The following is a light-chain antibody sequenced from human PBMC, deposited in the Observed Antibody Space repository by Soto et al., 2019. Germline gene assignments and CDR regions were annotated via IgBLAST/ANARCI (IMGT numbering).Light chain of an antibody. V-gene: IGKV4-1*01. CDR1: QSVLFSSNNKNY. CDR3: QQYSSTLLT. CDR2: WAS. J-gene: IGKJ4*01. Sequence: DIVMTQSPDSLAVFLGERATINCKSSQSVLFSSNNKNYLAWYQQKPGQPPRLLICWASTREVGVPDRFSGSGSGTDFTLTISSVQAEDVAVYYCQQYSSTLLTFGGGTKVEIK.